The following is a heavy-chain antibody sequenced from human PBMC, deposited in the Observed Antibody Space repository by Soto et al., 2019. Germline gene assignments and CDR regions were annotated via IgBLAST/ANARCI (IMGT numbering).Heavy chain of an antibody. Sequence: SETLSLTCAVYGGSFSGYYWSWIRQPPGKGLEWIGEINHSGSTNYNPSLKSRVTISVDTSKNQFSLKLSSVTAADTAVYYCARVIYSGSYYYVMRSINYYYFMAVWGKGTTVTVSS. CDR1: GGSFSGYY. CDR2: INHSGST. CDR3: ARVIYSGSYYYVMRSINYYYFMAV. D-gene: IGHD3-10*01. V-gene: IGHV4-34*01. J-gene: IGHJ6*03.